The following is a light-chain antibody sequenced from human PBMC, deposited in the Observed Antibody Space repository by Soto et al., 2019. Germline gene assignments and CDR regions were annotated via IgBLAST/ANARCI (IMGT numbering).Light chain of an antibody. J-gene: IGKJ4*01. CDR2: SAS. CDR3: LQHNTYPFT. Sequence: DIQMTQSPPSLSAPVGDRVTITCRASQGIRNNLGWYQQKPWKDPKRLIYSASTLHPGVPSRFSGSGSGTEFTLTIGSLQPEDSANDDCLQHNTYPFTFGGGTKVVI. V-gene: IGKV1-17*01. CDR1: QGIRNN.